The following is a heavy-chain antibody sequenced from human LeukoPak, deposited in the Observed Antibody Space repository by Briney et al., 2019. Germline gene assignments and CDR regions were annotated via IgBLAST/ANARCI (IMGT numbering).Heavy chain of an antibody. Sequence: GGSLRLSCAASGFTFSSYAMHWVRQAPGKGLEWVAVISYDGSNKYYADSVKGRFTISRDNSKNTLYLQMNSLRAEDTAVYYCAREVYYYYYYMDVWGKGTTVTVSS. CDR3: AREVYYYYYYMDV. J-gene: IGHJ6*03. V-gene: IGHV3-30*04. CDR2: ISYDGSNK. CDR1: GFTFSSYA.